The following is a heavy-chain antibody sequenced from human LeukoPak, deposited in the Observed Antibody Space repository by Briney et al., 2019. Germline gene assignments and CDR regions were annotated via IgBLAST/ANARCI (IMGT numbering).Heavy chain of an antibody. J-gene: IGHJ4*02. CDR3: ARPPVTDSSGYAH. CDR2: INHSGST. V-gene: IGHV4-34*01. CDR1: GGSFSGYY. D-gene: IGHD3-22*01. Sequence: PSETLSLTCAVYGGSFSGYYWSWIRQPPGKGLEWIGEINHSGSTNYNPSLKSRVTISVDTSKNQFSLKLSSVTAADTAVYYCARPPVTDSSGYAHWGQGTLVTVSS.